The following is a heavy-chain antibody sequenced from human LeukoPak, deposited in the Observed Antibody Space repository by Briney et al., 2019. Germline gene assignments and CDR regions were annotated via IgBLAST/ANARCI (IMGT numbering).Heavy chain of an antibody. D-gene: IGHD6-19*01. Sequence: PSETLSLTCAVYGGSFSGYYWSWIRQPPGKGLEWIGEINHSGSTNYNPSLKSRVTISVDTSKNQFSLKLSSVTAADTAVYYCARPSVAGFDYWGKGTLVTVSS. J-gene: IGHJ4*02. CDR1: GGSFSGYY. CDR2: INHSGST. V-gene: IGHV4-34*01. CDR3: ARPSVAGFDY.